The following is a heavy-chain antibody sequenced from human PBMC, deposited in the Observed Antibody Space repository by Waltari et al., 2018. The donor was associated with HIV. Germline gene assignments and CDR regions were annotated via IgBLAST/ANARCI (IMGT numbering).Heavy chain of an antibody. Sequence: EVQLVVSGGGVALRGGSLMVSWDASGFRFGLSGWSWVGPAPGKGLNWISFIRRDSSIIFETDSVEGRFAISRDNSKNSLYLKMNGLRPEDTGVYFCARDIKVAGGQVLRPRYFDYWGQGTPVTVSS. V-gene: IGHV3-48*04. J-gene: IGHJ4*02. CDR3: ARDIKVAGGQVLRPRYFDY. D-gene: IGHD1-20*01. CDR2: IRRDSSII. CDR1: GFRFGLSG.